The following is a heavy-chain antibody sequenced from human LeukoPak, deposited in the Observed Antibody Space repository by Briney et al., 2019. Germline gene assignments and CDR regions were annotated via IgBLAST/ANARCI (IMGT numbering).Heavy chain of an antibody. D-gene: IGHD6-6*01. J-gene: IGHJ4*02. V-gene: IGHV3-30-3*01. Sequence: GRSLRLSCAASGFTFSSYAMHWVRQAPGKGLEWVAVISYDGSNKYYADSVKGRFTISRDNSKNTLYLQMNSLRAEDTAVYYCARDGYSSSTTFDYWGQGTLVTVSS. CDR1: GFTFSSYA. CDR3: ARDGYSSSTTFDY. CDR2: ISYDGSNK.